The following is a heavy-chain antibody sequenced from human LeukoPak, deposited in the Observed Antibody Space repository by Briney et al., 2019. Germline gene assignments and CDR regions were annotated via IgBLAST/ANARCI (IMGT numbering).Heavy chain of an antibody. V-gene: IGHV3-66*01. J-gene: IGHJ4*02. CDR2: IYSGGST. CDR1: GFTVSSNY. D-gene: IGHD5-24*01. Sequence: GGSLRLSCAASGFTVSSNYMSWVRQAPGKGLEWVSVIYSGGSTYYADSVKGRFTISRDNSKNTLYLQMNGLRAEDTAVYYCARGGEMATQPTGYWGQGTLVTVSS. CDR3: ARGGEMATQPTGY.